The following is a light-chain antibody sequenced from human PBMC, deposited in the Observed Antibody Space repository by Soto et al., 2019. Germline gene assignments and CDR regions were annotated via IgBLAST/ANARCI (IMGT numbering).Light chain of an antibody. J-gene: IGKJ2*01. V-gene: IGKV2-28*01. CDR1: QSLLHTNGYNY. Sequence: DIVLTQSPLSLPVTAGEPASISCRSSQSLLHTNGYNYLDWYLQKPGQSPQLLIYLGSNRASGVPDRFSGSGSGTDFTLKISRVEAEDVGIYYCMQARQTLMYTFGQGTKLDIK. CDR2: LGS. CDR3: MQARQTLMYT.